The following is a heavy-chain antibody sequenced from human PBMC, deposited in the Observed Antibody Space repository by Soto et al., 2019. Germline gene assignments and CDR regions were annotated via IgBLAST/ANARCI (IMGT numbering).Heavy chain of an antibody. CDR2: IYYSGST. CDR3: ARRASYGDYAVDY. CDR1: GGSISSSSYY. D-gene: IGHD4-17*01. Sequence: SETLSLTCTVSGGSISSSSYYWGWIRQPPGKGLEWIGSIYYSGSTYYNPSLKSRVTISVDTSKNQFSLKLSSVTAADTAVYYCARRASYGDYAVDYWGQGTLVTVSS. J-gene: IGHJ4*02. V-gene: IGHV4-39*01.